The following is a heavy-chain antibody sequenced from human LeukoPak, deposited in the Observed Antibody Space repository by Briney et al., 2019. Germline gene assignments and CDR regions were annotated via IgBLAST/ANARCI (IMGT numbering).Heavy chain of an antibody. D-gene: IGHD4-17*01. CDR2: IYGGGDT. CDR3: ARGKTVTTSPFDY. CDR1: GFTFSSYA. Sequence: GGSLRLSCAASGFTFSSYAMSWVRQAPGKGLEWVSVIYGGGDTYYADSVKGRFTISRDNSKNTLYLQMNSLRAEDTAVYYCARGKTVTTSPFDYWGQGTLVTVSS. J-gene: IGHJ4*02. V-gene: IGHV3-53*01.